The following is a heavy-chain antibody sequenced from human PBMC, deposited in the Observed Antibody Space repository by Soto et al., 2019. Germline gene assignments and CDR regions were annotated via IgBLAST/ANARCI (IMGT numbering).Heavy chain of an antibody. V-gene: IGHV3-30-3*01. CDR2: ISYDGSNK. J-gene: IGHJ1*01. Sequence: QVQLVESGGGVVQPGRSLRLSCAASGFTFSSYAMHWVRQAPGKGLEWVAVISYDGSNKYYADSVKGRFTISRDNSKNTLYLQMNSLRAEDTAVYYCASSYSGCYYQYWGQGTLVTVSS. CDR3: ASSYSGCYYQY. D-gene: IGHD1-26*01. CDR1: GFTFSSYA.